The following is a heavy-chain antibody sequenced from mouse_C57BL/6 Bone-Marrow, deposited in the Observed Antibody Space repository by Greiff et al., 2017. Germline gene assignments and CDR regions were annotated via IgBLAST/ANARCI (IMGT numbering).Heavy chain of an antibody. Sequence: VQLQQSGGDLVKPGGSLTLSCAASGFTFSSYGMSWVRQTPDKRLEWVATISSGGSYTYYPDSVKGRFTISRDNAKNTLYLQMSSLKSEDTAMYYCARPKGFAYWGQGPLVTVSA. CDR2: ISSGGSYT. V-gene: IGHV5-6*01. CDR1: GFTFSSYG. J-gene: IGHJ3*01. CDR3: ARPKGFAY.